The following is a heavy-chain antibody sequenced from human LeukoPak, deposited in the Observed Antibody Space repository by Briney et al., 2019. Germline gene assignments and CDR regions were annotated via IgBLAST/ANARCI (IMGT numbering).Heavy chain of an antibody. CDR2: IWYDGSNK. Sequence: GGSLRLSCAASGFTFSSYGMHWVRQAPGKGLEWVAVIWYDGSNKYYADSVKGRITISRDNSKNTLYLQMNSLRAEDTAVYYCARVLDGVVPAAIRHYYYGMDVWGQGTTVTVSS. V-gene: IGHV3-33*01. CDR3: ARVLDGVVPAAIRHYYYGMDV. J-gene: IGHJ6*02. CDR1: GFTFSSYG. D-gene: IGHD2-2*02.